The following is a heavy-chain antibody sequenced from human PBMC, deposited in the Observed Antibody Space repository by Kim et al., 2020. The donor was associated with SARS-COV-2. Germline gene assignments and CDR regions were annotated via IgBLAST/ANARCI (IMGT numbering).Heavy chain of an antibody. J-gene: IGHJ4*01. CDR3: ARGAFFGKNAAAGTYYFAEGYFDY. V-gene: IGHV1-69*13. CDR1: GGTFSSYA. D-gene: IGHD6-13*01. Sequence: SVKVSCKASGGTFSSYAISWVRQAPGQGLEWMGGIIPIFGTANYAQKFQGRVTITADESTSTAYMELSSLRSEDTAVYYCARGAFFGKNAAAGTYYFAEGYFDYWGQEPWSPSPQ. CDR2: IIPIFGTA.